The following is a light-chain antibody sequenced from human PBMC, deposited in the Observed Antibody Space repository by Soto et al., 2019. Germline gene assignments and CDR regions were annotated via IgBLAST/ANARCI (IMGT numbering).Light chain of an antibody. CDR1: SRDVGGYNY. J-gene: IGLJ1*01. CDR2: DVS. V-gene: IGLV2-14*01. CDR3: SSYTTSNTRQIV. Sequence: QSVLTQPVSGSGAPGQSITIFWTGNSRDVGGYNYVSWYQQHPGKAPKFMIYDVSNRPSGVSNRFSGSKSGNTASLTISGLQAEDEADYYCSSYTTSNTRQIVFGTGTKVTVL.